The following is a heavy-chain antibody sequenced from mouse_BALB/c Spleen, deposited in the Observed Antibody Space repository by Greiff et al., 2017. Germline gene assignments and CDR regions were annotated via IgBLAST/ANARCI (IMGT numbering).Heavy chain of an antibody. CDR3: ARRAVYYAMDY. CDR2: ISDGGSYT. V-gene: IGHV5-4*02. CDR1: GFTFSDYY. D-gene: IGHD3-1*01. J-gene: IGHJ4*01. Sequence: EVQGVESGGGLVKPGGSLKLSCAASGFTFSDYYMYWVRQTPEKRLEWVATISDGGSYTYYPDSVKGRFTISRDNAKNNLYLQMSSLKSEDTAMYYCARRAVYYAMDYWGQGTSVTVSS.